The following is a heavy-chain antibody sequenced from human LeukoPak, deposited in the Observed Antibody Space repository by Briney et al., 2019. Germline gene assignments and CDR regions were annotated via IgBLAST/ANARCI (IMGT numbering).Heavy chain of an antibody. CDR1: GYSFTSYW. CDR2: IYPGDSDT. Sequence: LGESLKISCKGSGYSFTSYWIGWVRQMPGKGLEWMGIIYPGDSDTRYSPSFQGQVTISADKSISTAYLQWSSLKASDTAMYYCARHGPAFDPAKYGMDVWGQGTTVTVSS. J-gene: IGHJ6*02. D-gene: IGHD3-16*01. V-gene: IGHV5-51*01. CDR3: ARHGPAFDPAKYGMDV.